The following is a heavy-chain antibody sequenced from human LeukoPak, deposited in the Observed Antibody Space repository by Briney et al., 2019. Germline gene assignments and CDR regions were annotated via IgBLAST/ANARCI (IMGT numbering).Heavy chain of an antibody. CDR2: IHYSGST. Sequence: PSETLSLTCIVSGGSIRNYYWNWIRQSPGKGLEWIGFIHYSGSTYYRPTLKSRVTMSVDTSKNQFSLKLSSVTAADTAVYYCARDRGVVPAANPFFYYYYGMDVWGKGTTVTVSS. J-gene: IGHJ6*04. CDR3: ARDRGVVPAANPFFYYYYGMDV. CDR1: GGSIRNYY. V-gene: IGHV4-59*01. D-gene: IGHD2-2*01.